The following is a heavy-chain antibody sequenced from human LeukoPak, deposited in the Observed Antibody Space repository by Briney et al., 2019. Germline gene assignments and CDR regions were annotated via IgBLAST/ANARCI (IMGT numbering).Heavy chain of an antibody. CDR1: GVSFSGYY. CDR3: ARGRLDGYYFDY. D-gene: IGHD1-1*01. Sequence: SETLSLTCVVYGVSFSGYYWTWIRQPPGKGLEWIGEIHYSGATSYKPSLKSRVTISGDTSKNQVSLNLRSVTAAETAVYYCARGRLDGYYFDYCGQGALATVSS. CDR2: IHYSGAT. V-gene: IGHV4-34*01. J-gene: IGHJ4*02.